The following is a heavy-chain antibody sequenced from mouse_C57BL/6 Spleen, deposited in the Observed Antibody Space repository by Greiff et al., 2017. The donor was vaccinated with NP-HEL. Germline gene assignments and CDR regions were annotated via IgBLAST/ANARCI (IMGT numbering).Heavy chain of an antibody. CDR2: IYPGDGDT. D-gene: IGHD2-3*01. J-gene: IGHJ2*01. V-gene: IGHV1-80*01. CDR3: ARRIYDGYYVGFDD. Sequence: VQLQQSGAELVKPGASVKISCKASGYAFSSYWMNWVKQRPGKGLEWIGQIYPGDGDTNYNGKFKGKATLTADKSSSTAYMQLSSLTSEDSAVYFCARRIYDGYYVGFDDWGQGTTLTVSS. CDR1: GYAFSSYW.